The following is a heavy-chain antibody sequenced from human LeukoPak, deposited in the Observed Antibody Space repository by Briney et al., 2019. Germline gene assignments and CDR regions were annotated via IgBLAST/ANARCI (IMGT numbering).Heavy chain of an antibody. J-gene: IGHJ4*02. CDR3: ASSIAAANFDY. CDR1: GFTVSSNY. D-gene: IGHD6-13*01. Sequence: PGGSLRLSCAASGFTVSSNYMSWVRQAPGKGLEWVSIIYSGGTTDYADSVKGRFTTSRDSSKNTLYLQMNSLRAEDTAVYYCASSIAAANFDYWGQGTLVTVSS. CDR2: IYSGGTT. V-gene: IGHV3-53*01.